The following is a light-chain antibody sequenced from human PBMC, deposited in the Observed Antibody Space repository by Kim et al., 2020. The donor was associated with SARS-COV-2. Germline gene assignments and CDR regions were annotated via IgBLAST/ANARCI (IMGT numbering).Light chain of an antibody. V-gene: IGKV1-9*01. Sequence: DIQLTQSPSSLSASVGDRVTITCRASQGIASYLAWYQQKPGKAPNLLVYAASILQSGVPSRFSGSGAGTDFTLTISSLQPEDVGTFYCQQLNSYPQDPTFGGGTKVDIK. J-gene: IGKJ4*01. CDR3: QQLNSYPQDPT. CDR2: AAS. CDR1: QGIASY.